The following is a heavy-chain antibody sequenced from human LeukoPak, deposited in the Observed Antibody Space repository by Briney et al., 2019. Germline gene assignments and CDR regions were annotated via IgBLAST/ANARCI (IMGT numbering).Heavy chain of an antibody. V-gene: IGHV3-66*04. D-gene: IGHD2-21*02. CDR1: GFTVSSNY. CDR2: IYSGGST. Sequence: GGPLRLSCAASGFTVSSNYMSWVRQAPGKGLEWVSVIYSGGSTYYADSVKGRFTISRDNSKNTLYLQMNSLRAEDTAVYYCAGQWSVTALGRFDYWGQGTLVTVSS. CDR3: AGQWSVTALGRFDY. J-gene: IGHJ4*02.